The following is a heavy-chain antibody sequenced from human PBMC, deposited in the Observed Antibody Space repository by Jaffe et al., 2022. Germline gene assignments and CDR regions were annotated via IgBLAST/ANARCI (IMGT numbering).Heavy chain of an antibody. CDR2: IYESGST. CDR3: ARLLLTSTYNSGSGTYYPNWFDP. Sequence: QVLLQESGPGLVKPSETLSLTCSVSGFSISGGYYWGWIRQSPGKGLEWIASIYESGSTYYNPSLRSRATISVDTSKNQFSLRLSSVTAADTAVFYCARLLLTSTYNSGSGTYYPNWFDPWGQGTLVTVSS. J-gene: IGHJ5*02. CDR1: GFSISGGYY. V-gene: IGHV4-38-2*02. D-gene: IGHD3-10*01.